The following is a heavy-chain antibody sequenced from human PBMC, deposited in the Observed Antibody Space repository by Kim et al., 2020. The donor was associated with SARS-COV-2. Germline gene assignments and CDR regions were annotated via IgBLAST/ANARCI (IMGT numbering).Heavy chain of an antibody. D-gene: IGHD3-22*01. Sequence: GGSLRLSCAASGFTFSSYGMHWVRQAPGKGLEWVAVISYDGSNKYYADSVKGRFTISRDNSKNTLYLQMNSLRAEDTAVYYCAKDLSTMIDAFDIWGQGTMVTVSS. V-gene: IGHV3-30*18. CDR2: ISYDGSNK. J-gene: IGHJ3*02. CDR1: GFTFSSYG. CDR3: AKDLSTMIDAFDI.